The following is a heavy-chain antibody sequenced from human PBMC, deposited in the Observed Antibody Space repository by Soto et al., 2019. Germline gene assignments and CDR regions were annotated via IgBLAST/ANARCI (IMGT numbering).Heavy chain of an antibody. J-gene: IGHJ5*02. CDR2: VIPLYGTT. V-gene: IGHV1-69*13. CDR1: GGTFSSYA. Sequence: GASVKVSCKASGGTFSSYAISWVRQAPGQGLEWLGGVIPLYGTTNYAQKFQGRVTITAGESTSDMELSSLRSEDTATYFCARGVWDCRGGGCYGWFGPWGQGTLVTVSS. CDR3: ARGVWDCRGGGCYGWFGP. D-gene: IGHD2-15*01.